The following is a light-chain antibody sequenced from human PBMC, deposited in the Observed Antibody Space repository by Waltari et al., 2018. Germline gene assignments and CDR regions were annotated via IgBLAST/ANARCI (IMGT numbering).Light chain of an antibody. V-gene: IGLV2-11*01. CDR3: CSYANSKWV. J-gene: IGLJ3*02. Sequence: QSVLTQPRSVSGSPGQSVAISCTGTSSDVGGYDYVPWYQQYPGKAPKVMIYGVYKRPSGVPDRCSGSKSGNTASLSISGLQAEDEADYYCCSYANSKWVFGGGTKLTVL. CDR1: SSDVGGYDY. CDR2: GVY.